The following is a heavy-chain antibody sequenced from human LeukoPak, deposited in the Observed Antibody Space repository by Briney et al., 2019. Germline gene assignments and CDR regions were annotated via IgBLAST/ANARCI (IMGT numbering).Heavy chain of an antibody. V-gene: IGHV3-48*01. J-gene: IGHJ3*02. CDR2: ISSSSSTI. D-gene: IGHD6-13*01. CDR3: AKDQIAAAGPDAFDI. CDR1: GFTFSSYS. Sequence: GGSLRLSCAASGFTFSSYSMNWVRQAPGKGLEWVSYISSSSSTIYYADSVKGRFTISRDNSKNTLYLQMNSLRAEDTAVYYCAKDQIAAAGPDAFDIWGQGTMVTVSS.